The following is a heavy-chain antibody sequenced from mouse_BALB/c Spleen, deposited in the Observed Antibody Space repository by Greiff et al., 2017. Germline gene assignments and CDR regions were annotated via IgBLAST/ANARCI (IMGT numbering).Heavy chain of an antibody. V-gene: IGHV5-12-2*01. J-gene: IGHJ4*01. CDR3: ARRGVYDYDRVYYAMDY. Sequence: EVKLMESGGDLVKPGGSLKLSCAASGFTFSSYGMSWVRQTPEKRLEWVAYISNGGGSTYYPDTVKGRFTISRDNAKNTLYLQMSSLKSEDTAMYYCARRGVYDYDRVYYAMDYWGQGTSVTVSS. D-gene: IGHD2-4*01. CDR1: GFTFSSYG. CDR2: ISNGGGST.